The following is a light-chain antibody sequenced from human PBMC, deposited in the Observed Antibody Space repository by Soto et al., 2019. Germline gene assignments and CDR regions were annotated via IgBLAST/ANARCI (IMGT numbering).Light chain of an antibody. V-gene: IGLV1-40*01. CDR3: QSYDISLSGYV. CDR1: TSNIGAGYD. Sequence: QSVLTQPPSVSGAPGQRVTISCTGSTSNIGAGYDVHWYQHLPGIAPKLLIHGNSNRPSGVPDRFSGSKSGTSASLAITGLQAEDEADYYCQSYDISLSGYVLGSGTKVTVL. CDR2: GNS. J-gene: IGLJ1*01.